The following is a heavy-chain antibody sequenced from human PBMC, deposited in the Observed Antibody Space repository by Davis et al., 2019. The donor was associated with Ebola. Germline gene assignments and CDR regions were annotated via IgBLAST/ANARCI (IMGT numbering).Heavy chain of an antibody. V-gene: IGHV3-21*01. CDR2: ISSSSSYI. Sequence: GGSLRLSCAASGFTFSSYSMNWVRQAPGKGLEWSSSISSSSSYIYYADSVKGRFTISRDNAKNSLYLQMNSLRAEDTAVYYCARDLSAYYDFWSGYYTARAYGMDVWGQGTTVTVSS. D-gene: IGHD3-3*01. CDR3: ARDLSAYYDFWSGYYTARAYGMDV. J-gene: IGHJ6*02. CDR1: GFTFSSYS.